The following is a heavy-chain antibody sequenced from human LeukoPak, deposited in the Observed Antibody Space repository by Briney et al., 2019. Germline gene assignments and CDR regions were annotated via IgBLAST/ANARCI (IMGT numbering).Heavy chain of an antibody. CDR1: GFTFSSYA. CDR2: ISGSGGST. D-gene: IGHD4-17*01. J-gene: IGHJ4*02. V-gene: IGHV3-23*01. Sequence: GGSLRLSCAASGFTFSSYAMSWVRQAPGKGLEWVSAISGSGGSTYYADSVKGRFTISRDDSKSTLYLQMNSLRAEDTAVYYCARGGYTNYGDYVFYFDFWGQGTLVTVSS. CDR3: ARGGYTNYGDYVFYFDF.